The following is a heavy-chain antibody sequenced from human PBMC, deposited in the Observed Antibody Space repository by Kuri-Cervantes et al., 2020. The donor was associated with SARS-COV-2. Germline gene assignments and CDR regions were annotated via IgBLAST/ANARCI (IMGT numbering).Heavy chain of an antibody. Sequence: ETLSLTCAASGFTFSSYWMSWVRQAPGKGLEWVANIKQDGSEKYYVDSVKGRFTISRDNAKNSLYMQMNSLRAEDTAVYYCARDVSALDVWGKGTTVTVSS. V-gene: IGHV3-7*01. D-gene: IGHD5/OR15-5a*01. CDR1: GFTFSSYW. CDR2: IKQDGSEK. J-gene: IGHJ6*04. CDR3: ARDVSALDV.